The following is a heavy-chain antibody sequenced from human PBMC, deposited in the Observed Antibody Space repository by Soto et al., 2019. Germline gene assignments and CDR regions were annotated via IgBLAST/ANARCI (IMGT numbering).Heavy chain of an antibody. CDR2: IYYSGST. J-gene: IGHJ6*02. Sequence: LETLSLTCTVADGSISSYYWSWILQPPGKGLEWIGYIYYSGSTNYNPSLKSRVTISVDTSKNQFSLKLSSVTAADTAVYYCARAGNCTNGGCSACYYYYGMDVRGQGTTVTV. V-gene: IGHV4-59*01. D-gene: IGHD2-8*01. CDR1: DGSISSYY. CDR3: ARAGNCTNGGCSACYYYYGMDV.